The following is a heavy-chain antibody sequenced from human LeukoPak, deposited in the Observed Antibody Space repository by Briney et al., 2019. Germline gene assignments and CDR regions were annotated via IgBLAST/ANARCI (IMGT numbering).Heavy chain of an antibody. Sequence: SETLSLTCAVYGGSFSGYYWSWIRQPPGKGLEWIGEINHSGSTNYNPSPKSRVTISVDTSKNQFSLKLSSVTAADTAVYYCARVQRKRGIVGPTLYYMDVWGKGTTVTVSS. CDR1: GGSFSGYY. CDR3: ARVQRKRGIVGPTLYYMDV. CDR2: INHSGST. J-gene: IGHJ6*03. V-gene: IGHV4-34*01. D-gene: IGHD1-26*01.